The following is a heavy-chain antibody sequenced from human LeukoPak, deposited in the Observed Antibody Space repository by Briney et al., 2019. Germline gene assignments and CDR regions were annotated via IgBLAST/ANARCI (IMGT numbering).Heavy chain of an antibody. V-gene: IGHV4-31*03. Sequence: SETLSLTCTVSSGSISSGHYYWTWIRQHPGKGLEWIGNTYYSGSTYYNPSLRGRLSISQDASHNQFSLSLRFVTAADTAVYYCARGRGELTGPETYYFDYWGPGTLVTVSS. CDR1: SGSISSGHYY. D-gene: IGHD2-8*02. CDR3: ARGRGELTGPETYYFDY. J-gene: IGHJ4*02. CDR2: TYYSGST.